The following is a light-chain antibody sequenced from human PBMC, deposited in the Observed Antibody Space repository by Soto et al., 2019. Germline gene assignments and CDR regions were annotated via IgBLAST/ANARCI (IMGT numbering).Light chain of an antibody. CDR3: QQYNNWPPDT. CDR2: GAS. V-gene: IGKV3-15*01. Sequence: EIILTQSPASLSVSPGERATLSCRASQSVNNNLAWYQQKRGQAPRLLIYGASTRATGIPGRFRGSVSGTEFTLPITSLQSEDFAVYFCQQYNNWPPDTFGQGTKLEIK. CDR1: QSVNNN. J-gene: IGKJ2*01.